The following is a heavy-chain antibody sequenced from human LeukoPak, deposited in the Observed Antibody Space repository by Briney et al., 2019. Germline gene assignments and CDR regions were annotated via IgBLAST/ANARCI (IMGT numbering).Heavy chain of an antibody. J-gene: IGHJ3*02. CDR2: IWYDGSNK. D-gene: IGHD3-3*01. V-gene: IGHV3-33*08. CDR1: GFIFSSYE. CDR3: ARGHLYYDFWSGYYKSNAFDI. Sequence: QPGGSLRLSCAASGFIFSSYEMNWVRQAPGKGLEWVAVIWYDGSNKYYADSVKGRFTISRDNSKNTLYLQMNSLRAEDTAVYYCARGHLYYDFWSGYYKSNAFDIWGQGTMITVSS.